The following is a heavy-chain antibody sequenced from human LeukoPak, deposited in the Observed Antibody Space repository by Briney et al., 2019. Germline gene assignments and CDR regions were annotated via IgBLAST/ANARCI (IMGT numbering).Heavy chain of an antibody. V-gene: IGHV3-7*03. CDR3: ARLGPASSGWPESFDY. CDR1: ESTFNSYW. D-gene: IGHD6-19*01. Sequence: GGSLKPSWPASESTFNSYWINWVGQAPGKGLNGWPNIKRDGSEKYYVDSVKGRFTISRDNAKNSLDLQMNSLRVEDTAVYYCARLGPASSGWPESFDYWGQGTLVTVSS. CDR2: IKRDGSEK. J-gene: IGHJ4*02.